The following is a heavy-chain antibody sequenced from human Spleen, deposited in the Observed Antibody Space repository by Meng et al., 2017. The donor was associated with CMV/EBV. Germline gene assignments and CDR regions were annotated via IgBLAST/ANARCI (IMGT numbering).Heavy chain of an antibody. CDR2: ISYDGSNK. D-gene: IGHD3-10*01. CDR3: ASASLVRGVLDY. CDR1: GFTFNTYA. J-gene: IGHJ4*02. Sequence: GESLKISCAASGFTFNTYAMHWVRQAPGKGLEWVAVISYDGSNKYTADSVKGRFTISRDNSKNTLFLQMNSLRPEDTAVYYCASASLVRGVLDYWGQGTLVTVSS. V-gene: IGHV3-30*04.